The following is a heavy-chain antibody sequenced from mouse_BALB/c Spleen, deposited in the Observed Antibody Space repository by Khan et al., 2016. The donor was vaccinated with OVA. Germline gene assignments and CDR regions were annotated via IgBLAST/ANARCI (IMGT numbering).Heavy chain of an antibody. CDR2: ISYSGNT. J-gene: IGHJ2*01. CDR3: TRVYGGDFDY. D-gene: IGHD1-1*01. CDR1: GYSITTDYA. Sequence: EVQLQESGPGLVKPSQSLSLTCTVTGYSITTDYAWNWIRQFPGNKLEWMGYISYSGNTKYTPSLKSRIIITRDTSKNQFFLQLNFGTTEDTARYYCTRVYGGDFDYWGQGTTLTVSS. V-gene: IGHV3-2*02.